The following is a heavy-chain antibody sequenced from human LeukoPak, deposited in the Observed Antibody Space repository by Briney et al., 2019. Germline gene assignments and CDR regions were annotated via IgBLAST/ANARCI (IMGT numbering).Heavy chain of an antibody. J-gene: IGHJ4*02. CDR1: GFTFSSYA. D-gene: IGHD5-18*01. V-gene: IGHV3-23*01. Sequence: GGSLRLSCAASGFTFSSYAMSWVRQAPGKGLEWVSAISGSGGSTYYADSVKGRFTISRDNSKNTLYLQMNSLRAEDTAVSYFAKRGAVAGKRRGYSYGYSHEGGQGTLVSLSS. CDR2: ISGSGGST. CDR3: AKRGAVAGKRRGYSYGYSHE.